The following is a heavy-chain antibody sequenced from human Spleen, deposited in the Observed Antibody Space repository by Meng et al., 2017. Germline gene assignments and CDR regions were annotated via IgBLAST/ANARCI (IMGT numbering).Heavy chain of an antibody. D-gene: IGHD3-10*01. CDR3: VKDVIIVQGVIIAGVDV. Sequence: GESLKISCAASGFIFNNYDMSWVRQAPGKGPQWVAGISDNGRDTYYADSVRGRFSISRDNSETTVSLQMGSLRAEDTATYYCVKDVIIVQGVIIAGVDVWGQGTTVTVSS. CDR1: GFIFNNYD. V-gene: IGHV3-23*01. CDR2: ISDNGRDT. J-gene: IGHJ6*02.